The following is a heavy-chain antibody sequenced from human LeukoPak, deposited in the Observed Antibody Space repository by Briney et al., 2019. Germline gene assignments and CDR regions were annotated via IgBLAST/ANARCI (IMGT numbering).Heavy chain of an antibody. CDR3: ARGKRRGYYLSHFDY. Sequence: PSETLSLTCAVYGGSFSGYYWSWIRQPPGKGLEWIGEINHSGSTNYNPSLKSRVTISVDTSKNQFSLKLSSVTAADTAVYYCARGKRRGYYLSHFDYWGQGTLVTVSS. V-gene: IGHV4-34*01. CDR1: GGSFSGYY. J-gene: IGHJ4*02. D-gene: IGHD3-3*01. CDR2: INHSGST.